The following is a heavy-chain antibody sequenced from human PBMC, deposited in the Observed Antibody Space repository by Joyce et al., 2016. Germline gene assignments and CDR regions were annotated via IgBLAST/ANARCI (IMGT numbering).Heavy chain of an antibody. V-gene: IGHV3-48*02. Sequence: EVQLVEYGGALVQPWGSMRLSCAASGFSFSSYNINWVRQAPGRGLECVSYSTTGGKTTYYADSVKGRVTISRDNAKMSLYLQMDSLKDEDTCIYYCARAGGWEQFDVWGPGTMVTVSS. CDR3: ARAGGWEQFDV. CDR2: STTGGKTT. D-gene: IGHD1/OR15-1a*01. CDR1: GFSFSSYN. J-gene: IGHJ3*01.